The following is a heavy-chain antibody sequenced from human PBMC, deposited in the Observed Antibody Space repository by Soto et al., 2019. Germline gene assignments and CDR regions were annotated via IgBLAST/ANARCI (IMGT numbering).Heavy chain of an antibody. D-gene: IGHD3-9*01. V-gene: IGHV1-18*01. CDR1: GYTFTSYG. CDR2: ISAYNGNT. Sequence: ASVKVSCKASGYTFTSYGISWVRQAPGQGLEWMGWISAYNGNTNYAQKLQGRVTMTTDTSTSTAYMELRSLRSDDTAVYYCARDHYDILTGYYSVGMDVWGQGTTVTVS. CDR3: ARDHYDILTGYYSVGMDV. J-gene: IGHJ6*02.